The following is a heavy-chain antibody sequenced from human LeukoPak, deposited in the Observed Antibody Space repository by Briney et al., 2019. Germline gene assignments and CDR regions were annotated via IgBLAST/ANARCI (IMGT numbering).Heavy chain of an antibody. Sequence: PGGSLRLSCAASGFTFSSYAMSWVRQAPGKGLEWVSAISGSGGSAYYADSVKGRFTISRDNSKNTLYLQMNSLRAEDTAVYYCARGPLGAAARGYYGMDVWGQGTTVTVSS. CDR1: GFTFSSYA. CDR3: ARGPLGAAARGYYGMDV. J-gene: IGHJ6*02. CDR2: ISGSGGSA. V-gene: IGHV3-23*01. D-gene: IGHD2-15*01.